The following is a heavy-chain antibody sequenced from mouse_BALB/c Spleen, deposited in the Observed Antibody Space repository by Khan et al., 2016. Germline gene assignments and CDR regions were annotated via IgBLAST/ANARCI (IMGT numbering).Heavy chain of an antibody. CDR1: GYSITSDYA. V-gene: IGHV3-2*02. Sequence: EVQLQESGPGLVKPSQSLSLTCTVTGYSITSDYAWNWIRQFPGNKLEWMGYISYSGSTSYNPSLKSRTSITRDTSKNQFFLQLNSVTTEDTATYYGAREANLYYDSPFAYWGQGTLVTVSA. D-gene: IGHD1-1*01. CDR3: AREANLYYDSPFAY. CDR2: ISYSGST. J-gene: IGHJ3*01.